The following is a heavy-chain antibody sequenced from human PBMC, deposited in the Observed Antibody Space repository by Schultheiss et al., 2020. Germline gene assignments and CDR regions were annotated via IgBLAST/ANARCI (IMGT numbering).Heavy chain of an antibody. J-gene: IGHJ4*02. V-gene: IGHV4-61*02. CDR1: GGSISSGSYY. CDR2: IYTSGST. D-gene: IGHD6-13*01. Sequence: SQTLSLTCTVSGGSISSGSYYWSWIRQPAGKGLEWIGRIYTSGSTNYNPSLKSRVTISVDTSKNQFSLKLSSVTAADTAVYYCARTTRAAAGFFDYWGQETLVTVSS. CDR3: ARTTRAAAGFFDY.